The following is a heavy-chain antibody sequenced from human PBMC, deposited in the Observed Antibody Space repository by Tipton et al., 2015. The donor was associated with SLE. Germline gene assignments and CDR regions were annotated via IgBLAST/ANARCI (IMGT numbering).Heavy chain of an antibody. Sequence: GLVKPSETLSLTCTVSGGSISSYYWSWIRQTPGKRLEWIGHVHSSGSTNYNPSLKSRVTMSLDTSKNQFSLTMSSVTAADTAVYYCATSGYDSLSWFGPWGQGTPVTVSS. J-gene: IGHJ5*02. D-gene: IGHD5-12*01. V-gene: IGHV4-59*01. CDR2: VHSSGST. CDR3: ATSGYDSLSWFGP. CDR1: GGSISSYY.